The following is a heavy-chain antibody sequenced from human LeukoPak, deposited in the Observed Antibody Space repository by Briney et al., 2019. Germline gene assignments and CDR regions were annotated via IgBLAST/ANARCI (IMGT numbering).Heavy chain of an antibody. CDR2: IYYSGST. CDR1: GGSISSYY. CDR3: AREGATFDP. V-gene: IGHV4-59*01. J-gene: IGHJ5*02. Sequence: SETLSLTGTVSGGSISSYYWSWIRQPPGKGLEWIGYIYYSGSTNYNPSLKSRVTISVDTSKNQFSLKLSSVTAADTAVYYCAREGATFDPWGQGTLVTVST. D-gene: IGHD1-26*01.